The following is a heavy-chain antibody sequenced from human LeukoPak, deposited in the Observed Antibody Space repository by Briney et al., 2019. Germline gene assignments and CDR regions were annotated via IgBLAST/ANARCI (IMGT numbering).Heavy chain of an antibody. D-gene: IGHD6-13*01. CDR1: GFTFSSYG. Sequence: GGSLRLSCAASGFTFSSYGMHWVRQVPGKGLEWVAVISYDGSNKYYADSVKGRFTISRDNSKNTLYLQMNSLRAEDTAVYYCAKDVSSSWYYFDYWGQGTLVTVSS. CDR2: ISYDGSNK. CDR3: AKDVSSSWYYFDY. J-gene: IGHJ4*02. V-gene: IGHV3-30*18.